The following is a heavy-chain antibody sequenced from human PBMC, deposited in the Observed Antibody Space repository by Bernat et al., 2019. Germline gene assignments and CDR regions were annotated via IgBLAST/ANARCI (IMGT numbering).Heavy chain of an antibody. CDR3: ARSNQWLVRWFDP. Sequence: EVQLLESGGGLEQPGGSLRLSCAASGFIFSSYAMSWVRQAPGKGLEWVSAISGSGGSTYYAASVKGRFTISRDNSKNTLYLQMNSLRAEDTGVYYCARSNQWLVRWFDPWGQGTLVTVSS. V-gene: IGHV3-23*01. CDR1: GFIFSSYA. J-gene: IGHJ5*02. CDR2: ISGSGGST. D-gene: IGHD6-19*01.